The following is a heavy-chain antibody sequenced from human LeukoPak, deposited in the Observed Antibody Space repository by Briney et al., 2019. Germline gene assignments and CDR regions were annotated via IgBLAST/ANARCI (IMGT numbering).Heavy chain of an antibody. Sequence: GGSLRLSCTASGFTFSNHAMAWVRQGPGKGLEWVSAISSSGGSTYYADSVKGRFTLSRENSKNTLSLQMNSLRVDDTAVYYCAKSRARKEGSSGSIDSWGQGTLVTVSS. CDR3: AKSRARKEGSSGSIDS. CDR2: ISSSGGST. CDR1: GFTFSNHA. V-gene: IGHV3-23*01. D-gene: IGHD3-22*01. J-gene: IGHJ4*02.